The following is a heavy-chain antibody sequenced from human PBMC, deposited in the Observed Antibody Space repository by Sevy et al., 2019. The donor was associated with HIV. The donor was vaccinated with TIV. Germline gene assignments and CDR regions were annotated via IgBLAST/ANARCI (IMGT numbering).Heavy chain of an antibody. V-gene: IGHV3-9*01. Sequence: GGSLRLSCAASGFTFGDYTMHWVRQPPGKGLEWVSGISWNGGTVAYADSIKGRFTISRDDAKNSLFLQMNSLRVEDTAFDYCARGITLTGVDDSWGQGTLVTVSS. J-gene: IGHJ4*02. D-gene: IGHD3-10*01. CDR2: ISWNGGTV. CDR1: GFTFGDYT. CDR3: ARGITLTGVDDS.